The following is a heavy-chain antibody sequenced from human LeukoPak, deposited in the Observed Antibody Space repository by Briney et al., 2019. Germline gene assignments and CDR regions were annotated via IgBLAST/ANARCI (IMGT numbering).Heavy chain of an antibody. Sequence: GGSLRLSCAASGFTFTSYGMHWVRQAPGKGLEWVAVISYDGSNKYYADSVKGRFTISRDNSKNTLYLQMNSLRAEDTAVYYCARDGPRGLRYFDWLSPTNYYYYYMDVWGKGTTVTVSS. CDR3: ARDGPRGLRYFDWLSPTNYYYYYMDV. V-gene: IGHV3-30*19. CDR2: ISYDGSNK. D-gene: IGHD3-9*01. J-gene: IGHJ6*03. CDR1: GFTFTSYG.